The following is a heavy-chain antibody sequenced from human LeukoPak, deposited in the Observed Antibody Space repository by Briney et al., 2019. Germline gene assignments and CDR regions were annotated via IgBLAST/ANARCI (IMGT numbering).Heavy chain of an antibody. Sequence: SETLSLTCAVYGGSFSGYYWSWIRQPPGKGLEWIGEINHSGSTNYNPSLKSRVTISVDTSKNQFSLKLSSVTAADTAVYYCARGRVTYYYDSSGYYLAYWGQGTLVTVSS. J-gene: IGHJ4*02. CDR3: ARGRVTYYYDSSGYYLAY. V-gene: IGHV4-34*01. CDR1: GGSFSGYY. CDR2: INHSGST. D-gene: IGHD3-22*01.